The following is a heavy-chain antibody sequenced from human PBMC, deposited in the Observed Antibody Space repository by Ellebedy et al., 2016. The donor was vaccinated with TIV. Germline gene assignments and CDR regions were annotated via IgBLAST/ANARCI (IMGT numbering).Heavy chain of an antibody. D-gene: IGHD4-17*01. Sequence: AASVKVSCKASGGPFSSYAISWVRQAPGQGLQWMGRIIPILGIANYAQKFQGRVTITADKSTSTAYLELSSLRSEDTAVYYCARDRHDYGDPLLTGWLDYWGQGTLVTVSS. V-gene: IGHV1-69*04. CDR2: IIPILGIA. CDR1: GGPFSSYA. J-gene: IGHJ4*02. CDR3: ARDRHDYGDPLLTGWLDY.